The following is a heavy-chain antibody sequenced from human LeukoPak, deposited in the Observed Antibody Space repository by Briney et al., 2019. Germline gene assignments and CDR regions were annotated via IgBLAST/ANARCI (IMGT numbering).Heavy chain of an antibody. J-gene: IGHJ5*02. CDR1: GYTFTSYG. CDR3: ASGPASAVGQNWLDP. D-gene: IGHD3-10*01. V-gene: IGHV1-18*01. Sequence: GASVKVSCKASGYTFTSYGISWVRQAPGQGLEWMGWISAYNGNTNYAQKLQGRVTMTTDTSTSTAYMELRSLRSDDTAVYYCASGPASAVGQNWLDPWGQGPLVTVS. CDR2: ISAYNGNT.